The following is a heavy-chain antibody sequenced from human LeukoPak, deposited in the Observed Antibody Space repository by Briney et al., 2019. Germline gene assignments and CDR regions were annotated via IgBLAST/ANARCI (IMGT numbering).Heavy chain of an antibody. J-gene: IGHJ4*02. V-gene: IGHV4-34*01. CDR3: ARGQRYYYGSGRFDY. CDR2: INHSGST. D-gene: IGHD3-10*01. Sequence: SETLSLTCAVYGGSFSGYYWSWIRQPPGKGLEWIGEINHSGSTNYNPSLKSRVTISVDTSKNQFSLKLSSVTAADTAVYYCARGQRYYYGSGRFDYWGQGTLVTVSS. CDR1: GGSFSGYY.